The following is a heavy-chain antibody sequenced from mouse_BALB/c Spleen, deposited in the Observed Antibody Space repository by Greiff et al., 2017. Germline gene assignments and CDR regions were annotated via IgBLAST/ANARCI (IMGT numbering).Heavy chain of an antibody. CDR1: GFSLTSYD. Sequence: QVQLKESGPGLVAPSQSLSITCTVSGFSLTSYDISWIRQPPGKGLDWLGLIWTGGGTNYNSAFMSRLSISKDNSKSQVFLKMNSLQTDDTAIYYCVSVRNYAMDYWGQGTSVTVSS. CDR3: VSVRNYAMDY. D-gene: IGHD1-1*01. J-gene: IGHJ4*01. CDR2: IWTGGGT. V-gene: IGHV2-9-2*01.